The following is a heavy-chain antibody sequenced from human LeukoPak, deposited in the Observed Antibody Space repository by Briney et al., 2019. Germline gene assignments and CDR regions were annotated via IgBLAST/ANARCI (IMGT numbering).Heavy chain of an antibody. CDR3: AKDTGGGGLPWNYFDY. J-gene: IGHJ4*02. CDR1: GFTFDDYA. V-gene: IGHV3-9*01. CDR2: ISWNSGSI. D-gene: IGHD4-23*01. Sequence: GGSPRLSCAASGFTFDDYAMHGVRQAPGKGLEWVSGISWNSGSIGYADSVKGRFTISRDNAKNSLYLQMNSLRAEDTASYYCAKDTGGGGLPWNYFDYWGQGTLVTVSS.